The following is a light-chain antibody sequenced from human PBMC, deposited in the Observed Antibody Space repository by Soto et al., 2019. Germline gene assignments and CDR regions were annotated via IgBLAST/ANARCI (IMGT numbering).Light chain of an antibody. Sequence: DIVMTQSPDSLAVSLGERATINCKSSQSVLYSSNNKNYLAWYQQKPGQPPKLLIYWASTRESGVPDRFSGSGSGTDFTLTISSLQAEDVAVYYCQQYYSTWYTFGRGTKLEIK. J-gene: IGKJ2*01. CDR1: QSVLYSSNNKNY. CDR3: QQYYSTWYT. CDR2: WAS. V-gene: IGKV4-1*01.